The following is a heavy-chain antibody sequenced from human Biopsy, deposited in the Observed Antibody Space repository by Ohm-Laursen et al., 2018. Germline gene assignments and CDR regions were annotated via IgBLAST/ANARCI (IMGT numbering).Heavy chain of an antibody. CDR1: GYTFTTYG. Sequence: SVKVSCKASGYTFTTYGISWVRQAPGQGLEWMGWINPNSGATNSAQKFRDRVTLTRDTSISAVYIDLRRLKSDDAAIYYCARDRMTDVFGGPTRTDVFDSWGQGTPVTVSS. CDR3: ARDRMTDVFGGPTRTDVFDS. D-gene: IGHD3-10*01. J-gene: IGHJ4*02. CDR2: INPNSGAT. V-gene: IGHV1-2*02.